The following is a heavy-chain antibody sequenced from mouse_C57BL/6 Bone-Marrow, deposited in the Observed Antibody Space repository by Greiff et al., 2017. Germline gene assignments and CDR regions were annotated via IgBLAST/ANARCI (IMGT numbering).Heavy chain of an antibody. V-gene: IGHV5-2*01. CDR2: INGAGGST. Sequence: EVKVVESGGGLVQPGASLKLSCASNEFKFPSPDMSWVRKTPEKRLQLVAAINGAGGSTYYPATLEGRFIISRDNTQKTRYLQMSSVRSEDTALYYCARPYDGYYGFAYWGQGTLVTVSA. CDR1: EFKFPSPD. J-gene: IGHJ3*01. D-gene: IGHD2-3*01. CDR3: ARPYDGYYGFAY.